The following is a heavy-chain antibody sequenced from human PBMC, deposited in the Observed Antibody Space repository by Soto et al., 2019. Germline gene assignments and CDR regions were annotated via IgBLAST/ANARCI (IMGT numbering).Heavy chain of an antibody. Sequence: TXXSLRLSFAASGFTFCSYAMDWVLQAPGKGLEWVSVIRGSGGSTYYADSVKGRFTISRDNSKNTLYLQMNSLRAEDTAVYYCASRSSGWYFDYWGQGTLVTVSS. D-gene: IGHD6-19*01. CDR2: IRGSGGST. J-gene: IGHJ4*02. V-gene: IGHV3-23*01. CDR1: GFTFCSYA. CDR3: ASRSSGWYFDY.